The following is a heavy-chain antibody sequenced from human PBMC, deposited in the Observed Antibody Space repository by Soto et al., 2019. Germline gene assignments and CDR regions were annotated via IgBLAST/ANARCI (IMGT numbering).Heavy chain of an antibody. V-gene: IGHV4-30-2*01. Sequence: QLQLQESGSGLVKPSQTLSLTCAVSGGSISSGGYSWSWIRQPPGKGLEWIGYIYHSGSTYYNPSLXPXAXIXXSRPKTQSPLKLSSVTAADTAVYYCAAGGGLPRYSWGQGTLVTVSS. D-gene: IGHD5-12*01. CDR1: GGSISSGGYS. CDR3: AAGGGLPRYS. CDR2: IYHSGST. J-gene: IGHJ4*02.